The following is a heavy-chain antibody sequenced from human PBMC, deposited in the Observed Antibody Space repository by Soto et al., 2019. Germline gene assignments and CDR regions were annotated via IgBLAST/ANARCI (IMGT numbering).Heavy chain of an antibody. CDR2: IYHSGST. CDR1: GGSISSGGYS. V-gene: IGHV4-30-2*01. Sequence: SETLSLTCAVSGGSISSGGYSWSWIRQPPGKGLEWIGYIYHSGSTYYNPSLKSRVTISVDRSKNQFSLKLSSVTAADTAVYYCARGSGFLEWLFLDYWGQGXLVTVYS. D-gene: IGHD3-3*01. J-gene: IGHJ4*02. CDR3: ARGSGFLEWLFLDY.